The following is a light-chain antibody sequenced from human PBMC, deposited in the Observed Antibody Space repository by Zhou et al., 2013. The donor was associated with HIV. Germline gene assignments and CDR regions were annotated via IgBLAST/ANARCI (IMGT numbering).Light chain of an antibody. J-gene: IGKJ2*01. CDR2: AAS. CDR1: QGIGNY. V-gene: IGKV1-27*01. CDR3: QKXNSAPXT. Sequence: DIQMTQSPSSLSASVGDRVTITCRASQGIGNYLAWYQQKPGKVPKLLIYAASTLQSGVPSRFSGSGSGTDFTLTISSLQPEDVATYYCQKXNSAPXTFGQGTKLEIK.